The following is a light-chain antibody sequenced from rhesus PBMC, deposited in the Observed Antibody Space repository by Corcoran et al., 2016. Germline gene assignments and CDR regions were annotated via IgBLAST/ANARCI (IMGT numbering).Light chain of an antibody. CDR2: GAS. CDR3: QETSNLST. Sequence: EIVMTQSPAPLSFSPGEKATISCSTSQSVSSYLAWYPQKPGQAPRLLIYGASSRATAIPDSFSGSGSGTDFTLTISSLEPEDFAVYYCQETSNLSTFGGGTKVEIK. V-gene: IGKV3-31*02. CDR1: QSVSSY. J-gene: IGKJ4*01.